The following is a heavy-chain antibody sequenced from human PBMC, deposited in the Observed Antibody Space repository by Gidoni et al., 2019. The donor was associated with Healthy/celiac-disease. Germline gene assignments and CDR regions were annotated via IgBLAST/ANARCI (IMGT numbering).Heavy chain of an antibody. CDR3: ARTSRYSGSYYYYYGMDV. Sequence: EVQLVESGGGLIQPGGSLRLSCAASGFPVSSNCMCWVRQATGKGVEWVSVMYIGGSTYYADSVKGRFTISRDNSKNTLYLQMNSLRAEDTAVYYCARTSRYSGSYYYYYGMDVWGQGTTVTVSS. J-gene: IGHJ6*02. CDR1: GFPVSSNC. CDR2: MYIGGST. V-gene: IGHV3-53*01. D-gene: IGHD1-26*01.